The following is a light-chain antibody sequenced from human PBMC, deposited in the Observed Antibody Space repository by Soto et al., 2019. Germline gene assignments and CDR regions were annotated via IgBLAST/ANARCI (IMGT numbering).Light chain of an antibody. CDR3: LSYAGNYIYV. CDR1: SSDIGAYNA. V-gene: IGLV2-11*01. J-gene: IGLJ1*01. CDR2: DVI. Sequence: QSVLTQPRSVSGSPGQSVTISCTGTSSDIGAYNAVSWYQQHPDKAPRFIIFDVIKRPSGVPDRFSASKSGNTASLTISGLQADDEAEYFCLSYAGNYIYVFGTETKVTV.